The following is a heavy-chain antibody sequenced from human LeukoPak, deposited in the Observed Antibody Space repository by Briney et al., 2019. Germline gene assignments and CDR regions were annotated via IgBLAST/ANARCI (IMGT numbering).Heavy chain of an antibody. CDR1: AFTFSSYG. CDR3: ASYDSSGYDAFDI. V-gene: IGHV3-30*02. CDR2: IRYDGGNK. Sequence: PGGSLRLSCAASAFTFSSYGMHWVRQAPGKGLEWVAFIRYDGGNKYYADSVKGRFTISRDNSKNTLYLQMNSLRAEDTAVYYCASYDSSGYDAFDIWGQGTMVTVSS. J-gene: IGHJ3*02. D-gene: IGHD3-22*01.